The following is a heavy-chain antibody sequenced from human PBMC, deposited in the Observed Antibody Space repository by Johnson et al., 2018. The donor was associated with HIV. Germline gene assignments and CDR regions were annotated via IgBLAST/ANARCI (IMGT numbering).Heavy chain of an antibody. J-gene: IGHJ3*01. CDR3: ARQHSYDSSGQGGGLDV. CDR2: INWNGGRT. CDR1: GFKFEDYA. Sequence: VQLVESGGGLGQSGRSLRLSCAASGFKFEDYAMHWVRQLPGKGLEWVSGINWNGGRTGYADSVKGRFTISRENVNSSLYLQMNSLRAEDTALYYCARQHSYDSSGQGGGLDVWGQGTMVTVSS. V-gene: IGHV3-9*01. D-gene: IGHD3-22*01.